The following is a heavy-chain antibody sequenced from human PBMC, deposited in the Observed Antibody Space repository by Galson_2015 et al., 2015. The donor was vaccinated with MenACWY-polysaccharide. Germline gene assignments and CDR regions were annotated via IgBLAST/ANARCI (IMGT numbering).Heavy chain of an antibody. Sequence: SLRLSCAASGFTFSSYAMSWVRQAPGKGLEWVSAISGSGGSTYYADSVKGRFTISRDNSKNTLYLQMDSLRAEDTAVYYCAKDIWLQQLAWFDPWGQGTLVTVSS. V-gene: IGHV3-23*01. D-gene: IGHD6-13*01. CDR3: AKDIWLQQLAWFDP. CDR1: GFTFSSYA. J-gene: IGHJ5*02. CDR2: ISGSGGST.